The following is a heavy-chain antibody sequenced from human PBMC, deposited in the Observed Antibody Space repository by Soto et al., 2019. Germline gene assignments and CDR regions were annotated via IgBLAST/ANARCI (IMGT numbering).Heavy chain of an antibody. D-gene: IGHD2-2*02. J-gene: IGHJ6*02. Sequence: QVQLVESGGGVVQPGRSLRLSCAASGFTFSSYGMHWVRQAPGKGLEWVAVISYDGSNKYYADSVKGRFTISRDNSKNTLYLQMNSLRAEDTAVYYCAKDRSSHTYYYCYCGMDVWGQGTTVTVSS. CDR2: ISYDGSNK. CDR1: GFTFSSYG. CDR3: AKDRSSHTYYYCYCGMDV. V-gene: IGHV3-30*18.